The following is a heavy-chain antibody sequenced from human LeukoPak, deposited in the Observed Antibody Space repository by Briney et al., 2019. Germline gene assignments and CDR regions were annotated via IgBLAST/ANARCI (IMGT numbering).Heavy chain of an antibody. CDR1: GFTFTSYA. D-gene: IGHD3-22*01. Sequence: GGSLRLSCAASGFTFTSYAMNWVRQAPGEGLEWVANIKEDGSKKNYVDSVKGRFTIPRDNAKNSLYLQMNSLRAEDTAVYYCATPLDYFDTSGYHQGGDWGQGTLVTVSS. V-gene: IGHV3-7*03. CDR2: IKEDGSKK. CDR3: ATPLDYFDTSGYHQGGD. J-gene: IGHJ4*02.